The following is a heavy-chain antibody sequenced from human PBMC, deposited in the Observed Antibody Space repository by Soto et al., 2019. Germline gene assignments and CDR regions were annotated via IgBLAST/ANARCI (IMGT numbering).Heavy chain of an antibody. CDR3: GKDLDLLTRVQLWIYAFDS. CDR1: GFTFRSYA. Sequence: QVQLVESGGGVVQPGRSLRLSCAASGFTFRSYAMHWVRQAPGKGLEWVAAISFDGSIKYYADSGKGRFTISRDNCYITLSLQMSVLTPEDTAVYCCGKDLDLLTRVQLWIYAFDSRGQGALVTVSS. V-gene: IGHV3-30*18. J-gene: IGHJ4*02. CDR2: ISFDGSIK. D-gene: IGHD3-16*01.